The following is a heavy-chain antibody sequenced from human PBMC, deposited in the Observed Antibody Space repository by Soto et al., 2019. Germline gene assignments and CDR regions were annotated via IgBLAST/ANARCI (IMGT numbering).Heavy chain of an antibody. J-gene: IGHJ5*02. CDR3: AHFSDLEWFDP. Sequence: QVQLQESGPGLVRPSETLSLTCTVSGGSISRYFWSWIRQSPGKGLEWIGYIFYTGSTAYNPSLKRRVTISIATSKNQFSLQLSSLTAADTAVYYCAHFSDLEWFDPWGQGTLVTVSS. D-gene: IGHD2-21*01. CDR2: IFYTGST. V-gene: IGHV4-59*01. CDR1: GGSISRYF.